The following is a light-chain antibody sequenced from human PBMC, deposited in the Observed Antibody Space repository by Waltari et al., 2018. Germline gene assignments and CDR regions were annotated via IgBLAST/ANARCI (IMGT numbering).Light chain of an antibody. V-gene: IGKV3-20*01. CDR2: HAS. CDR3: QQYVESPAT. CDR1: QSVRIY. Sequence: EIVLTLSPGTVSLSPGDRATPSCRASQSVRIYLAWYQQKPGQAPRLLIYHASTRATGIPDRFSASGSGTDFSLTISRLEPEDFAMYYCQQYVESPATFGQGTKVEIK. J-gene: IGKJ1*01.